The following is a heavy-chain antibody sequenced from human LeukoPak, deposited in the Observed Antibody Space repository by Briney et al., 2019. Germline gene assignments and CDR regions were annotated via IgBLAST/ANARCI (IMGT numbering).Heavy chain of an antibody. J-gene: IGHJ6*02. Sequence: SETLSLTCTVSGGSISSYYWSWIRQPPGKGLEWIGYIYYSGSTNYNPSLKSRATISVDTSKNQFSLKLSSVTAADTAVYYCARDTYYYYYGMDVWGQGTTVTVSS. V-gene: IGHV4-59*01. CDR3: ARDTYYYYYGMDV. CDR1: GGSISSYY. CDR2: IYYSGST.